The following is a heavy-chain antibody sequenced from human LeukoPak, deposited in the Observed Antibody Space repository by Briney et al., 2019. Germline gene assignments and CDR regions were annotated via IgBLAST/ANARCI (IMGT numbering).Heavy chain of an antibody. CDR2: IYYSGST. Sequence: SETLSLTCTVSGGSISSYYWSWIRQPPGKGLEWIGYIYYSGSTNYNPSLKSRVTISVDTSKNQFSLKLSSVTAADTAVYYCARGAVLYYYDSSASPRAFDIWGQGAMVTVSS. CDR3: ARGAVLYYYDSSASPRAFDI. D-gene: IGHD3-22*01. CDR1: GGSISSYY. V-gene: IGHV4-59*01. J-gene: IGHJ3*02.